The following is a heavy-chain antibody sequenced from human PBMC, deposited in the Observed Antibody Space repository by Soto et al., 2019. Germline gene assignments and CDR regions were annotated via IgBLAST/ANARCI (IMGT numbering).Heavy chain of an antibody. Sequence: PSETLSLTCTFSVVSISSGGYYCSWIRQHPGKGLEWIGYIYYSGSTYYNPSLKSRVTISVDTSKNQFSLKLSSVTAADTAVYYCARAHYDFWSALEYWGQGTLVNVSS. CDR3: ARAHYDFWSALEY. D-gene: IGHD3-3*01. CDR1: VVSISSGGYY. CDR2: IYYSGST. V-gene: IGHV4-31*03. J-gene: IGHJ4*02.